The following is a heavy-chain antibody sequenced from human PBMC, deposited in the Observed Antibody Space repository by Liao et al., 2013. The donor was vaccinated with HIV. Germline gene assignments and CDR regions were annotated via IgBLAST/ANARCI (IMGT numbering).Heavy chain of an antibody. J-gene: IGHJ4*02. V-gene: IGHV4-34*01. CDR3: ARGPLSKPAPDS. CDR2: INHGGSS. Sequence: QVQLQQWGAGLLKPSETLSLTCAVYGGSLSGYYWSWIRQAPGKGLEWIGDINHGGSSNYNPSLESRVTMSVDTSKSQFSLKLSSVTAADTALYYCARGPLSKPAPDSWGQGTLVTISS. CDR1: GGSLSGYY.